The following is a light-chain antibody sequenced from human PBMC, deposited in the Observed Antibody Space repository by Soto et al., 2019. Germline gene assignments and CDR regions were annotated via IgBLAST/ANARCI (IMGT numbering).Light chain of an antibody. V-gene: IGKV1-12*01. Sequence: DIQLTQSPSSVAASVGERVTITCRASQGINSWLAWYQQKPGTAPKLLISAASSLESGVPSRFSGSGSGTDFSLTISSLQPEDFATYYCQQAHSFPLTFGPGTKVEIK. CDR3: QQAHSFPLT. J-gene: IGKJ3*01. CDR2: AAS. CDR1: QGINSW.